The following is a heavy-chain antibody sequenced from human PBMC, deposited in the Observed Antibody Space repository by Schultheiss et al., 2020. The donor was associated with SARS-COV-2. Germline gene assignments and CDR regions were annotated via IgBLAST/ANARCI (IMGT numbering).Heavy chain of an antibody. CDR2: IYYSGST. V-gene: IGHV4-30-4*08. CDR3: ARLNIAAAGKGFDY. Sequence: SQTLSLTCTVSGGSISSGGYYWSWIRQPPGKGLEWIGYIYYSGSTYYNPSLKSRVTISVDKSKNQFSLQLTSVTAADTAVYYCARLNIAAAGKGFDYWGQGTLVTVSS. D-gene: IGHD6-13*01. CDR1: GGSISSGGYY. J-gene: IGHJ4*02.